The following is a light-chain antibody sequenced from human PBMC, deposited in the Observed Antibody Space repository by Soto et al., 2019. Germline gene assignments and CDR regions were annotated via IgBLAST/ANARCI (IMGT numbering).Light chain of an antibody. Sequence: EIVMTQSPATLSVSPGERATPSCRASQSVSSNLAWYQQKPGQAPRLLIYGASNRATGFQDRFSGSGSGTDFTLTITRLEPEDFAVYFCKQYGSSPRTFGQGTKVDI. CDR1: QSVSSN. J-gene: IGKJ1*01. CDR3: KQYGSSPRT. CDR2: GAS. V-gene: IGKV3-20*01.